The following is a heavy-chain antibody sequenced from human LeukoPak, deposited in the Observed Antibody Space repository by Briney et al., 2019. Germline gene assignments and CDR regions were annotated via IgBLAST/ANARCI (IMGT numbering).Heavy chain of an antibody. CDR3: ARDSPFHMIRGVFDY. V-gene: IGHV3-30*02. CDR1: GFSFSSYG. Sequence: PGGSLRLSCAGSGFSFSSYGMHWVRQAPGKGLEWMAFIRSDGSNKYYADSVKGRFTISRDNSKNSLYLQMNSLRAEDTAFYYCARDSPFHMIRGVFDYWGQGTLVTVSS. D-gene: IGHD3-10*01. J-gene: IGHJ4*02. CDR2: IRSDGSNK.